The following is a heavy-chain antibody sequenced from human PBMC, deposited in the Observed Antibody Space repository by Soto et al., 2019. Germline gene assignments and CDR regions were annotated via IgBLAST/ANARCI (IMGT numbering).Heavy chain of an antibody. J-gene: IGHJ5*01. CDR3: ARGRYCLTGRCFPNWFDS. Sequence: PSETLSLTCTVSGGSISSSSYYWGWIRQPPGKGLEWIGSIYYSGSTYYNPSLKSRVTISVDTSKNQFSLKLSSVTAADTAVYFCARGRYCLTGRCFPNWFDSWGQGALVTVSS. D-gene: IGHD7-27*01. CDR2: IYYSGST. V-gene: IGHV4-39*01. CDR1: GGSISSSSYY.